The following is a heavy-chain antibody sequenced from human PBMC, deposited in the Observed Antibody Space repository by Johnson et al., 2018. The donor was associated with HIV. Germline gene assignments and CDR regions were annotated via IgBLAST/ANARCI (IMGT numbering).Heavy chain of an antibody. CDR1: GFTVSSNY. CDR2: IYSGGRT. V-gene: IGHV3-53*01. Sequence: MLLVESGGGLIQPGGSLRLSCAASGFTVSSNYMSWVRQAPGKGLEWVSLIYSGGRTYYADSVKGRFTIFRDNSKNTLYLQMNTLRAEDTAVYYCAREAGAFDIWGQGTTVTVSP. CDR3: AREAGAFDI. J-gene: IGHJ3*02.